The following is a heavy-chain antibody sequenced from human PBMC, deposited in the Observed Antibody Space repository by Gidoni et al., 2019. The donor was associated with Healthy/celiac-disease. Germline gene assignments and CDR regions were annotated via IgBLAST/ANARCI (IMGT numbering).Heavy chain of an antibody. J-gene: IGHJ4*02. Sequence: VQLVESGVGVVQPGRSLTLSCAASGFTFSSYGMHWVRQAPAKGLECVAVIWYDGSNKYYADSVKGRFTISRDNSKNTLYLQMNSLRAEDTAVYYCAREGRMEWNYDLCFDYWGQGTLVTVSS. V-gene: IGHV3-33*08. D-gene: IGHD1-7*01. CDR3: AREGRMEWNYDLCFDY. CDR1: GFTFSSYG. CDR2: IWYDGSNK.